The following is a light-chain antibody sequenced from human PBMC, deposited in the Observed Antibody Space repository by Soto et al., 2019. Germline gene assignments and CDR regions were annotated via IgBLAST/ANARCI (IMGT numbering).Light chain of an antibody. CDR1: SSDVGSYNL. CDR3: CSYVGSSILM. CDR2: EVN. J-gene: IGLJ3*02. Sequence: QSALTQPASVSGSPGQSITISCSGISSDVGSYNLVSWYQQLPGKAPKLIIYEVNERPSGISDRFSGSKSGNTASLTISGLQGEDEADYYCCSYVGSSILMFGGGTKLTVL. V-gene: IGLV2-23*02.